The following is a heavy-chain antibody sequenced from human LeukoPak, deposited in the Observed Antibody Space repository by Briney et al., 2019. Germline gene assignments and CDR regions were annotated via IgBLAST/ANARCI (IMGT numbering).Heavy chain of an antibody. V-gene: IGHV3-33*06. CDR2: IWYDGSNK. CDR1: GFTFSSYG. D-gene: IGHD6-6*01. Sequence: GGSLRLSCAASGFTFSSYGMHWFRQAPGKGLKWVAVIWYDGSNKYYADSVKGRFTISRDNSKNTLYLQMNSLRAEDTAVYYCAKAKPILGSSRRPYFDYWGQGTLVTVSS. J-gene: IGHJ4*02. CDR3: AKAKPILGSSRRPYFDY.